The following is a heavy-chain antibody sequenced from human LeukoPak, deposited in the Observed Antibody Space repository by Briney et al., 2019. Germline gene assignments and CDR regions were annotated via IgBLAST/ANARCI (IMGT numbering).Heavy chain of an antibody. CDR1: GGTFRSYA. Sequence: SVKVSCKASGGTFRSYAISWVRQAPGQGLEWMGGIIPIFGTANYAQKFQGRVTITADESTSTAYMELSSLRSEDTAVYYCASRLWSGSYYFDYWGQGTLVTVSS. CDR2: IIPIFGTA. V-gene: IGHV1-69*13. J-gene: IGHJ4*02. CDR3: ASRLWSGSYYFDY. D-gene: IGHD3-3*01.